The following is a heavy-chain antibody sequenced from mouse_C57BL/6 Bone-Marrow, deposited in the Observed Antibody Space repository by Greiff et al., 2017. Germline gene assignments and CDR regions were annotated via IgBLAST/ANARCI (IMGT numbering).Heavy chain of an antibody. CDR3: ARDYYGSSYGLWFAY. CDR1: GYTFTDYY. Sequence: QVQLQQSGAELVRPGASVKLSCKASGYTFTDYYINWVKQRPGQGLEWIARIYPGSGNTYYNEKFKGKATLTAEKSSSTAYMQLSSLSSEDSAVYFCARDYYGSSYGLWFAYWGQGTRVTVSA. V-gene: IGHV1-76*01. D-gene: IGHD1-1*01. J-gene: IGHJ3*01. CDR2: IYPGSGNT.